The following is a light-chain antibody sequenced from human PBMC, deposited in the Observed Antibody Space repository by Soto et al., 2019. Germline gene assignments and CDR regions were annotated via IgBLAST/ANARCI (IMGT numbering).Light chain of an antibody. CDR3: QQYGSSPET. V-gene: IGKV3-20*01. Sequence: EIVLAQSPGVLSLSPGERGTLSCRASQSVDSAYFAWYQQKPGQAPRLLIYGASNRVTGIPDRFSGSGSGTDFTLTITKVEPEDFAVYYCQQYGSSPETFGQGTKVDIK. J-gene: IGKJ1*01. CDR2: GAS. CDR1: QSVDSAY.